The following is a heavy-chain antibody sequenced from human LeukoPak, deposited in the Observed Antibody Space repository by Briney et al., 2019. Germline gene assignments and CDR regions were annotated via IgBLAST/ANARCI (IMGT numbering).Heavy chain of an antibody. D-gene: IGHD1-1*01. J-gene: IGHJ4*02. V-gene: IGHV3-48*01. Sequence: GGSLRLSCAASGFTFSSYSMNWVRQAPGKGLEWVSYISSSSSTIYYADSVKGRFTISRDNAKNSLYLQMNSLRAEDMAVYYCVKRWTGTTIGQQDYWGQGTLVTVSS. CDR3: VKRWTGTTIGQQDY. CDR2: ISSSSSTI. CDR1: GFTFSSYS.